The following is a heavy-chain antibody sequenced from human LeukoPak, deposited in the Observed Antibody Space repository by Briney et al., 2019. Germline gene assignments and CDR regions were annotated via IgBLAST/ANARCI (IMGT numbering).Heavy chain of an antibody. J-gene: IGHJ4*02. CDR1: GLTFSTYW. CDR3: ARSLGDD. D-gene: IGHD3-16*01. CDR2: INQNGREK. V-gene: IGHV3-7*01. Sequence: PGGYLRLSCEVSGLTFSTYWMTWVRQAPGKGLEWVASINQNGREKYYVDSVKGRFTISRDNAKDSLYLQVNSLRDEDTAVYYCARSLGDDWGQGTLVTVSS.